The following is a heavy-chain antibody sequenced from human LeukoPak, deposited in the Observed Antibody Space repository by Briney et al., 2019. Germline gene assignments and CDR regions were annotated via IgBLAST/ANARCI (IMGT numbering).Heavy chain of an antibody. CDR2: INPNSGGT. J-gene: IGHJ4*02. V-gene: IGHV1-2*04. CDR1: GYTFTCYY. CDR3: ARARAVDTAMVTSYYFDY. D-gene: IGHD5-18*01. Sequence: ASVKVSCKASGYTFTCYYMHWVRQAPGQGLEWMGWINPNSGGTNYAQKFQGWVTMTRDTSISTAYMELSRLRSDDTAVYYCARARAVDTAMVTSYYFDYWGQGTLVTVSS.